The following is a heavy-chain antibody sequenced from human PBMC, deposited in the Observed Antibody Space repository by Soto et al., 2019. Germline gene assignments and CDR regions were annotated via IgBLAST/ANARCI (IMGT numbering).Heavy chain of an antibody. Sequence: LRLSCAASGFTFSSYAMHWVRQAPGKGLEWVAVISYDGSNKYYADSVKGRFTISRDNSKNTLYLQMNSLRAEDTAVYYCARDSLSGAFDIWGQGTMVTVSS. V-gene: IGHV3-30-3*01. CDR1: GFTFSSYA. CDR3: ARDSLSGAFDI. J-gene: IGHJ3*02. CDR2: ISYDGSNK.